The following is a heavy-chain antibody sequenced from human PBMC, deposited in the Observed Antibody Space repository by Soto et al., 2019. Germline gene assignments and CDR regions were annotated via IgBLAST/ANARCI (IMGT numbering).Heavy chain of an antibody. D-gene: IGHD3-22*01. V-gene: IGHV4-39*01. CDR2: IYYSGST. J-gene: IGHJ4*02. CDR3: ARLVYDNSGYCPG. Sequence: PSETLSLTCTVSGDSISTVYYCWGWIRQSPDKGLEWIGRIYYSGSTYTNPSLKSRVAISLDTSKNQFSLKLSSVTAADTAVYYCARLVYDNSGYCPGWGQGTLVTVSS. CDR1: GDSISTVYYC.